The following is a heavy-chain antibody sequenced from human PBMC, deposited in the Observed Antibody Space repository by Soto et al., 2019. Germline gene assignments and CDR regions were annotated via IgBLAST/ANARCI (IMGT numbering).Heavy chain of an antibody. CDR1: GGTFSSYT. J-gene: IGHJ6*03. V-gene: IGHV1-69*02. Sequence: ASVKVSCKSSGGTFSSYTISCVRQAPGQGLEWMGRIIPILGIANYAQKFQGRVTITADKSTSTAYMELSSLRSEDTAVYYCARGPSSSYYYYYMDVWGKGTTVTVSS. CDR2: IIPILGIA. D-gene: IGHD6-6*01. CDR3: ARGPSSSYYYYYMDV.